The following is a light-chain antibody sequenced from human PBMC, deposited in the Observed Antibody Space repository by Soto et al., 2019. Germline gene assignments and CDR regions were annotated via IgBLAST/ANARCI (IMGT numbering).Light chain of an antibody. J-gene: IGKJ4*01. CDR2: FAS. CDR1: QTVSNN. V-gene: IGKV3-15*01. Sequence: ERVMTQSPATLSVSPGEKATLSCRASQTVSNNLAWYQQKPGQATRLLIYFASTRATGIPARFSGSGSGTEFTLTISTLQSEDVEVYYWQQYNEWPLTFGGGTKVETK. CDR3: QQYNEWPLT.